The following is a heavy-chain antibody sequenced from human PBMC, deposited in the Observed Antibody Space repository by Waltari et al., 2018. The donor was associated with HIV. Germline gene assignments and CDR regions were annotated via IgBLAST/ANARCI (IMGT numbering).Heavy chain of an antibody. J-gene: IGHJ5*02. CDR2: ISRTRVFN. D-gene: IGHD4-17*01. CDR1: GFKFSLFS. V-gene: IGHV3-21*02. Sequence: DVQMVASGGGLVKPGGSLSLSCVGSGFKFSLFSMTWVRQSPGKGLEWFASISRTRVFNYYTYKLKVRFTVSRDNAKDSLFLQMDRLTVEDSATYYCVRDRTSDTTGDFDAWGQGIPVTVSS. CDR3: VRDRTSDTTGDFDA.